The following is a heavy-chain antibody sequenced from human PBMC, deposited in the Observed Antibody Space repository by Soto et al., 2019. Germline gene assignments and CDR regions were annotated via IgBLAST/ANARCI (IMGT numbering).Heavy chain of an antibody. CDR1: GFTFSTYG. D-gene: IGHD5-18*01. J-gene: IGHJ4*02. CDR3: AKGFSYSGIDY. Sequence: QVQLVESGGGVVQPGRSLRLSCAASGFTFSTYGMHWVRQAPGKGLEWVAVISYDGSNKYYADSEKGRFTISRDNSKNTLYLQMSSLRAEDTAVYYCAKGFSYSGIDYWGQGTLVTVSS. V-gene: IGHV3-30*18. CDR2: ISYDGSNK.